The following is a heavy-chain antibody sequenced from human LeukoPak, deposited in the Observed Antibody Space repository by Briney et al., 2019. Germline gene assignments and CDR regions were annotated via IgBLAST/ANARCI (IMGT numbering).Heavy chain of an antibody. Sequence: SVKVSCKASGGTFSSYAISWVRQAPGQGLEWMGGIIPIFGTANYAQKFQGRVTITADESTRTAYMELSSLRSEDTAVYYCARDANCSGGSCYDYYYGMDVWGKGTTVTVSS. CDR1: GGTFSSYA. V-gene: IGHV1-69*13. CDR2: IIPIFGTA. J-gene: IGHJ6*04. D-gene: IGHD2-15*01. CDR3: ARDANCSGGSCYDYYYGMDV.